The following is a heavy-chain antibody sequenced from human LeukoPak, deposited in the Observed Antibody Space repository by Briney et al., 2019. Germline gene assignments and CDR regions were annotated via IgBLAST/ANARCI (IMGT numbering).Heavy chain of an antibody. V-gene: IGHV1-2*02. CDR1: GYTFTGYY. CDR2: INPNSGGT. J-gene: IGHJ5*02. Sequence: ASVKVSCKASGYTFTGYYMHWVRQAPGQGLEWMGWINPNSGGTNYAQKFQGRVTMTTDTSTNTSYMELRSLRSDDTAVYYCAREGLHYDTNGGYYYLAWFDPWGQGTLVTVSS. CDR3: AREGLHYDTNGGYYYLAWFDP. D-gene: IGHD3-22*01.